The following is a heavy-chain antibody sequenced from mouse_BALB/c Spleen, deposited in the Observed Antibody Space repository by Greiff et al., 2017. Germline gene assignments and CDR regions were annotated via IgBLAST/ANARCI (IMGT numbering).Heavy chain of an antibody. V-gene: IGHV1-7*01. CDR3: AREDYGNYVNAMDY. D-gene: IGHD2-1*01. Sequence: QVQLQQSGAELAKPGASVKMSCKASGYTFTSYWMHWVKQRPGQGLEWIGYINPSTGYTEYNQKFKDKATLTADKSSSTAYMQLSSLTSEDSAVYYCAREDYGNYVNAMDYWGQGTSVTVSS. CDR2: INPSTGYT. J-gene: IGHJ4*01. CDR1: GYTFTSYW.